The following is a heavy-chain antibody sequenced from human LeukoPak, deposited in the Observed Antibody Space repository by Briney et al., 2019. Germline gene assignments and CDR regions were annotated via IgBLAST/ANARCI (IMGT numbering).Heavy chain of an antibody. D-gene: IGHD3-22*01. J-gene: IGHJ4*02. V-gene: IGHV4-59*01. CDR2: IYYSGST. CDR1: GGSISSYY. CDR3: AREGYDSSGYYYNY. Sequence: SETLSLTCTVSGGSISSYYWSWIRQPPGKGLGWIGYIYYSGSTNYNPSLKSRVTISVDTSKNQFSLKLSSVTAADTAVYYCAREGYDSSGYYYNYWGQGTLVTVSS.